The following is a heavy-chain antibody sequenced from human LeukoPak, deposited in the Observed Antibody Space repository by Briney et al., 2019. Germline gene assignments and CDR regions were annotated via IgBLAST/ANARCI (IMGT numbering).Heavy chain of an antibody. D-gene: IGHD3-10*01. CDR2: INTNTGNP. Sequence: GASVKVSCKASGYTFTSYAMNWVRQAPGQGLEWMGWINTNTGNPTYAQGFTGRFVFSLDTSVSTAYLQISSLKAEDTAVYYCARDHLWFGEFPNRPNWYFDLWGRGTLVTVSS. V-gene: IGHV7-4-1*02. CDR3: ARDHLWFGEFPNRPNWYFDL. CDR1: GYTFTSYA. J-gene: IGHJ2*01.